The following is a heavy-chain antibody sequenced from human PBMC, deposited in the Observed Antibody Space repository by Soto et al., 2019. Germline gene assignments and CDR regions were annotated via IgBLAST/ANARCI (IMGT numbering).Heavy chain of an antibody. Sequence: SETLSLTCSVSGYLISSGYYWGWIRQPPGKGLEWIGNIYHAGSTYYNPSLKSRVSISIDASKNQFSLSLTSVTAADTAVYYCARYAYDYYSGLDVRGQGTTVTVSS. CDR1: GYLISSGYY. J-gene: IGHJ6*02. V-gene: IGHV4-38-2*01. D-gene: IGHD2-2*01. CDR2: IYHAGST. CDR3: ARYAYDYYSGLDV.